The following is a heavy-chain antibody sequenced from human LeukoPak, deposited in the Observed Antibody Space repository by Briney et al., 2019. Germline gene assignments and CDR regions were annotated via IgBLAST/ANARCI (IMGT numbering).Heavy chain of an antibody. CDR1: GGSISSGGYY. V-gene: IGHV4-31*03. J-gene: IGHJ3*02. D-gene: IGHD3-10*01. CDR3: ARAQTVRGGDAFDI. CDR2: IYYSGST. Sequence: SETLSLTCTVSGGSISSGGYYWSWIRQHPGKGLEWIGYIYYSGSTYYNPPLKSRVTISVDTSKNQFSLKLSSVTAADTAVYYCARAQTVRGGDAFDIWGQGTMVTVSS.